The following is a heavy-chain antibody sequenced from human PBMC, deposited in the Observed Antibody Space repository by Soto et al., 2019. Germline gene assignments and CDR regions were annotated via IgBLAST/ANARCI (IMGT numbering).Heavy chain of an antibody. D-gene: IGHD7-27*01. CDR3: ARPYWGSSGGVFDI. Sequence: SETLSLTCTVSGGSISSYYWSWIRQAPGKGLEWIGYIHYSGSASYNPSLKSRVSISVDTSKNQFSLRLTSVTAADTAVYYCARPYWGSSGGVFDIWGQGTMVTVSS. V-gene: IGHV4-59*01. CDR1: GGSISSYY. J-gene: IGHJ3*02. CDR2: IHYSGSA.